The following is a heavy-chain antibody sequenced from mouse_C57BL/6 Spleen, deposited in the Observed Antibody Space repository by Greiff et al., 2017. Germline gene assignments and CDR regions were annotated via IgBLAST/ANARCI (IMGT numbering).Heavy chain of an antibody. J-gene: IGHJ1*03. D-gene: IGHD1-1*02. CDR3: ARGWARYFDV. CDR1: GYSITSGYY. V-gene: IGHV3-6*01. CDR2: ISYDGSN. Sequence: EVKVEESGPGLVKPSQSLSLTCSVTGYSITSGYYWNWIRQFPGNKLEWMGYISYDGSNNSNPSLKNRISITRDTSKNQFFLKLNSVTTEDTATYYCARGWARYFDVWGTGTTVTVSS.